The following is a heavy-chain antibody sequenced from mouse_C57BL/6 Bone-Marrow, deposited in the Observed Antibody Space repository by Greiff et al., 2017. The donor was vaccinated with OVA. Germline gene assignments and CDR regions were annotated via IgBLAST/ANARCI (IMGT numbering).Heavy chain of an antibody. Sequence: EVKLMESGEGLVKPGGSLKLSCAASGFTFSSYAMSWVRQTPEKRLEWVAYISSGGDYIYYADTVKGRFTISRDNARNTLYLQMSSLKSEDTAMYYCTRAGGPDYFDYWGQGTTLTVSS. CDR1: GFTFSSYA. CDR2: ISSGGDYI. V-gene: IGHV5-9-1*02. CDR3: TRAGGPDYFDY. J-gene: IGHJ2*01.